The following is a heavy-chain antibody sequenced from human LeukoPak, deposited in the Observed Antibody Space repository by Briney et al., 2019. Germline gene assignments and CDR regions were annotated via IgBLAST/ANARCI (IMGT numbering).Heavy chain of an antibody. CDR3: ALLSGGTFDY. Sequence: PGGSLTLSCAASGFVFTANYLAWARQAPGKGLEWVSTISNGGDPFYGDSVKGRSTISRDESTNTFSLQLDSLRVEDMGVYYCALLSGGTFDYWGQGTQVTVAS. J-gene: IGHJ4*02. V-gene: IGHV3-53*01. CDR2: ISNGGDP. CDR1: GFVFTANY. D-gene: IGHD2/OR15-2a*01.